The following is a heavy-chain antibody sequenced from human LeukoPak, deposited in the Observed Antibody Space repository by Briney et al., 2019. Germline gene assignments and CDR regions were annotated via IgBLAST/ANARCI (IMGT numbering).Heavy chain of an antibody. D-gene: IGHD2-8*02. CDR2: IRYDGSNK. CDR1: GFTFSSYG. Sequence: GGSLRLSCAASGFTFSSYGMHWVRQAPGKGLEWVAFIRYDGSNKYYADSVKGRFTISRDNSKNTLYLQMSSLRAEDTAVYYCARVLTGSWDWFDPWGQGTLVTVSS. V-gene: IGHV3-30*02. J-gene: IGHJ5*02. CDR3: ARVLTGSWDWFDP.